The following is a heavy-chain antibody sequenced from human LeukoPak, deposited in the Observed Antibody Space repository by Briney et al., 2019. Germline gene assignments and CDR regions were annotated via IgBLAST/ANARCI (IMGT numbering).Heavy chain of an antibody. Sequence: SETLSLTCTVSGGSISSSSYYWGWIRQPPGKGLEWIGSIYYSGSTYYNPSLKSRVTISVDTSKNQFSLKLSSVTAADTAVYYCARVLPRRRHPFFMVRGVIPQGWFDPWGQGTLVTVSS. CDR1: GGSISSSSYY. D-gene: IGHD3-10*01. J-gene: IGHJ5*02. CDR3: ARVLPRRRHPFFMVRGVIPQGWFDP. CDR2: IYYSGST. V-gene: IGHV4-39*07.